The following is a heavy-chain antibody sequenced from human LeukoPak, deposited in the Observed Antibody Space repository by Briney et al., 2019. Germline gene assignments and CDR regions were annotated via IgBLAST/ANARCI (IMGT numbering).Heavy chain of an antibody. V-gene: IGHV3-21*04. CDR3: AKGAYDYNEMGYFDY. CDR1: GFTFSSYS. J-gene: IGHJ4*02. CDR2: ISSSSSYI. Sequence: PGGSLRLSCAASGFTFSSYSMNWVRQAPGKGLEWVSSISSSSSYIYYADSVKGRFTISRDNSKNTLYLQMNSLRAEDTAVYYCAKGAYDYNEMGYFDYWGQGTLVTVSS. D-gene: IGHD5-12*01.